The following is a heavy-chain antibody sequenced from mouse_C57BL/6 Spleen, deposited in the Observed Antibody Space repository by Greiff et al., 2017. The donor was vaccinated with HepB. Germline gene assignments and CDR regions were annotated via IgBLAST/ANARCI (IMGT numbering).Heavy chain of an antibody. CDR1: GYAFSSYW. V-gene: IGHV1-80*01. Sequence: VQLQQSGAELVKPGASVKISCKASGYAFSSYWMNWVKQRPGKGLEWIGQIYPGDGDTNYNGKFKGKATLTADKSSSTAYMQLSSLTSEDSAVYFCARDEANWDDVGRDYWGQGTTLTVSS. D-gene: IGHD4-1*01. CDR2: IYPGDGDT. CDR3: ARDEANWDDVGRDY. J-gene: IGHJ2*01.